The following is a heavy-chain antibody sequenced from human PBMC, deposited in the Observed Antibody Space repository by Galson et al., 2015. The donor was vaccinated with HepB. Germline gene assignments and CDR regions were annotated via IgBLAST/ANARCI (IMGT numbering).Heavy chain of an antibody. CDR1: GFTFGTYA. V-gene: IGHV3-23*01. D-gene: IGHD3-10*01. CDR3: AKEYYASGSYYGILDF. CDR2: ISGTGTST. Sequence: SLRLSCAASGFTFGTYAMNWVRQAPGKGLEWVSAISGTGTSTHYADSVRGRFTISRDNSKNTLYLEMHSLRAEDTAFYYCAKEYYASGSYYGILDFWGQGTLLTVSS. J-gene: IGHJ4*02.